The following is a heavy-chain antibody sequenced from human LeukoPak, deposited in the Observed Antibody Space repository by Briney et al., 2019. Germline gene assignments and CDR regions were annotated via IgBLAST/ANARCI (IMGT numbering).Heavy chain of an antibody. D-gene: IGHD2-21*02. CDR2: ISRSGST. CDR3: ARGGPVTAVSVS. Sequence: KPSETLSLTCTVSGVSISSYYWNWIRQPPGKGLEWIGYISRSGSTNYNPSLKSRVTMSVDTSKNQFSLKLTSVTAADTAVYYCARGGPVTAVSVSWGQGTLVTVSS. CDR1: GVSISSYY. J-gene: IGHJ5*02. V-gene: IGHV4-59*01.